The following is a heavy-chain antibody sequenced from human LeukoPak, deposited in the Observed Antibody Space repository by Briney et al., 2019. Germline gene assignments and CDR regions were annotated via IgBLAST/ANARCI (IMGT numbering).Heavy chain of an antibody. D-gene: IGHD1-26*01. J-gene: IGHJ4*02. CDR1: GGSISSYY. Sequence: SETLSLTCTVSGGSISSYYWSWLRLPPGKGPEWIGSISYSGSTNYNPSLKSRVTITISTSKICISLKVNSVTAADTAVYYCARGLGSYPYYFDYWGQRTLVTVSS. V-gene: IGHV4-59*01. CDR2: ISYSGST. CDR3: ARGLGSYPYYFDY.